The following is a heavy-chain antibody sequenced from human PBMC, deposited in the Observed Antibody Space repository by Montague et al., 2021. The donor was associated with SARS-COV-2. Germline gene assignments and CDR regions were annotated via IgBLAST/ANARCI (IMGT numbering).Heavy chain of an antibody. D-gene: IGHD3-22*01. CDR2: IYYSGST. Sequence: SETLSLTCTVSGGSISSYYWSWIRQPPGKGLEWIGYIYYSGSTNXNPSLKSRVTISVDTSKNQFSLKLISVTAADTAVYYCAREVRYYYDSSGPGAFDIWGQGTMVTVSS. CDR3: AREVRYYYDSSGPGAFDI. V-gene: IGHV4-59*01. J-gene: IGHJ3*02. CDR1: GGSISSYY.